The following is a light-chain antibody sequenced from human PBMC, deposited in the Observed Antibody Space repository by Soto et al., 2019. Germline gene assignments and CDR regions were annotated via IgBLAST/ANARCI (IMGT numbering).Light chain of an antibody. V-gene: IGKV3-11*01. CDR2: GAF. Sequence: EIVLTQSPATLSSFPGDRVTLSCRASQYINTRLAWYQHRPGQAPRLLIYGAFNRATGIPARFSGSGSGTDFTLTISSLEPEDSAIYYCQQRNIWPPVTFGQGTRLEIK. CDR1: QYINTR. J-gene: IGKJ5*01. CDR3: QQRNIWPPVT.